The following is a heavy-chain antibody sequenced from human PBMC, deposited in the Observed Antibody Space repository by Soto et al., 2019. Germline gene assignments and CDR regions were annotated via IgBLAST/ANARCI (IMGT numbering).Heavy chain of an antibody. CDR2: IYPGDSDT. V-gene: IGHV5-51*01. CDR3: ARVGSGSYLPGYYYYYGMDV. J-gene: IGHJ6*02. Sequence: GESLKISCQGSGYRFTNYWIGWVRQMPGKGLEWMGIIYPGDSDTRYSPSFQGQVTISADKSINTAYLQWSSLKASDTAMYYCARVGSGSYLPGYYYYYGMDVWGQGALVTVSS. CDR1: GYRFTNYW. D-gene: IGHD3-10*01.